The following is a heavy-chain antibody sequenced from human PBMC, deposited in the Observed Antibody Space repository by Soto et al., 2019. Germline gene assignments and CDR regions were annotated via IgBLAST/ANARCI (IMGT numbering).Heavy chain of an antibody. CDR3: AKEDVSGSRLDY. V-gene: IGHV3-23*01. CDR2: FSGRGGST. J-gene: IGHJ4*02. CDR1: GFTFISYA. D-gene: IGHD1-1*01. Sequence: GGSLSFSFAASGFTFISYARSWVPQAPGKGLEWVSVFSGRGGSTYYAEPVKGGFTISRDQHKNTLYLQMKSLKAEDTAVYYCAKEDVSGSRLDYWGQGTLVTVSS.